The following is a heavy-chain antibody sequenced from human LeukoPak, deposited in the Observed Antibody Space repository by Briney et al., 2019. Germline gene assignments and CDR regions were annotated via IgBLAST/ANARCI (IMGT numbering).Heavy chain of an antibody. Sequence: SETLSLTCTVSGGSISSYYWSWIRQPRGKGLEWIGYIDYSGSTNYNPSLKSRVTISVDTSKNQFSLKLRSVTAADTAVYYCARAAYGDYDLFDYWGQGTLVTDSS. CDR3: ARAAYGDYDLFDY. CDR1: GGSISSYY. V-gene: IGHV4-59*01. CDR2: IDYSGST. D-gene: IGHD4-17*01. J-gene: IGHJ4*02.